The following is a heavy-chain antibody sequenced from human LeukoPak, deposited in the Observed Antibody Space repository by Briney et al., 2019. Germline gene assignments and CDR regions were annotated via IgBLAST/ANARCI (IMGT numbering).Heavy chain of an antibody. CDR2: IYYSGST. Sequence: LETLSLTCTVSGGSISSYYWSWIRQPPGKGLEWIGYIYYSGSTNYNPSLKSRVTISVDTPKNQFSLKLSSVTAADTAVYYCARDVDGYNPEAFDIWGQGTMVTVSS. D-gene: IGHD5-24*01. CDR3: ARDVDGYNPEAFDI. V-gene: IGHV4-59*01. CDR1: GGSISSYY. J-gene: IGHJ3*02.